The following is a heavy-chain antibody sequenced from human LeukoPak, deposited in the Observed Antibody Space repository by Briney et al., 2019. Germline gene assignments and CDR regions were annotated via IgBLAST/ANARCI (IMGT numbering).Heavy chain of an antibody. CDR3: AKITMATTPNY. CDR2: ITDNGRKT. V-gene: IGHV3-23*01. J-gene: IGHJ4*02. D-gene: IGHD3-10*01. Sequence: GGSLRISCAASGLTFSSYAMNWVRQASGKGLEWVSGITDNGRKTYYADSVKGRFSISRDNSKNTLYLQMSDLRAEDTAVYYCAKITMATTPNYWGQGTLVTVSS. CDR1: GLTFSSYA.